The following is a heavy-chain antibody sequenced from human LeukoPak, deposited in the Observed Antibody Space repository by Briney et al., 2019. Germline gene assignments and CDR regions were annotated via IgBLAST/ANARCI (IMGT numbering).Heavy chain of an antibody. V-gene: IGHV3-48*01. CDR1: GFTFSSYS. D-gene: IGHD1-26*01. CDR2: ISGGSSPI. Sequence: GGSLRLSCAAAGFTFSSYSMNWVRQAPGKGLEWVAYISGGSSPIYYADSVKGRFTISRDNAKNSLYLQMNSLKTEDTAVYYCTTEVLEGATDGTFDIWGQGTMVTVSS. J-gene: IGHJ3*02. CDR3: TTEVLEGATDGTFDI.